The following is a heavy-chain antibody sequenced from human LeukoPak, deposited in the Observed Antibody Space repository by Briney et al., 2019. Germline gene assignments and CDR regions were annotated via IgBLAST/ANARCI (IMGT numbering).Heavy chain of an antibody. J-gene: IGHJ6*03. D-gene: IGHD5-18*01. V-gene: IGHV3-21*01. CDR2: ISSSSSYI. CDR1: GFTFNNHA. CDR3: ARCGYSYYYLLADYDYYMDV. Sequence: GGSLRLSCTASGFTFNNHAMNWVRQAPGKGLEWVSSISSSSSYIYYADSVKGRFTISRDNAKNSLYLQMNSLRAEDTAVYYCARCGYSYYYLLADYDYYMDVWGKGTTVTVSS.